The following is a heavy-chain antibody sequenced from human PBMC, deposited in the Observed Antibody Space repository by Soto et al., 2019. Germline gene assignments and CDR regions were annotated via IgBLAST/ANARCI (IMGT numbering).Heavy chain of an antibody. CDR2: ISSSGSTI. CDR3: ARDCSGGSCYDY. V-gene: IGHV3-11*01. D-gene: IGHD2-15*01. J-gene: IGHJ4*02. Sequence: GGSLRLSCAASGFTFSDYYMSWIRQAPGKGLEWVSYISSSGSTIYYADSVKGRFTISRDNPKNSLYLQMNSLRAEETAVYYCARDCSGGSCYDYWGQGTLVTVSS. CDR1: GFTFSDYY.